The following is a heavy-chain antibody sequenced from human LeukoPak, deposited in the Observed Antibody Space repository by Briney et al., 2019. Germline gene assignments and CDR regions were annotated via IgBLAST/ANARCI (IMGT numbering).Heavy chain of an antibody. V-gene: IGHV3-23*01. J-gene: IGHJ4*02. CDR2: ISGSGGGT. CDR1: EFTFNSYA. D-gene: IGHD3-22*01. CDR3: AKSPYDSSAYYLDY. Sequence: GRSLRLSCAASEFTFNSYAMSWVRQAPGKGLEWVSAISGSGGGTYYADSVKGRFSISRDNSKNTLYLQMNSLRAEDTAVYYCAKSPYDSSAYYLDYWGQGTLVTVSS.